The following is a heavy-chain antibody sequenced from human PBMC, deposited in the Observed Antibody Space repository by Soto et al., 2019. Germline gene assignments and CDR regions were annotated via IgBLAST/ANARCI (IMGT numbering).Heavy chain of an antibody. J-gene: IGHJ6*02. V-gene: IGHV4-59*01. Sequence: SETLSLTCTVSGGSISSYYCSWIRQPPGKGLEWIGYIYYSGSTNYNPSLKSRVTISVDTSKNQFSLKLSSVTAADTAVYYCARDSGRYYYYGMDVWGQGTTVTVSS. CDR1: GGSISSYY. D-gene: IGHD3-10*01. CDR3: ARDSGRYYYYGMDV. CDR2: IYYSGST.